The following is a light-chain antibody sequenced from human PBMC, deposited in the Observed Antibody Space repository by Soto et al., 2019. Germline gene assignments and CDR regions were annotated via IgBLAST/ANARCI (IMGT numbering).Light chain of an antibody. CDR2: GAS. CDR1: QRVSKNF. CDR3: QQYCGSPPNT. Sequence: IVLTQSPDTLSLSPGDRAALSCRASQRVSKNFLAWYQQKPGQAPRLLIYGASTRATGIPDRFSGSGSGTDFTLTIVSLEPEDFSVYYCQQYCGSPPNTFGQGTRLELK. J-gene: IGKJ2*01. V-gene: IGKV3-20*01.